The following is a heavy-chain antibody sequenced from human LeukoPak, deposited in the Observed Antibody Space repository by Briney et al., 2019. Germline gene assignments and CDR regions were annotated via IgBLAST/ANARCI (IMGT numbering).Heavy chain of an antibody. CDR2: INTDGSNT. CDR1: GFTFDYYW. CDR3: AKAQARIIAAVQHFDF. J-gene: IGHJ4*02. V-gene: IGHV3-74*01. Sequence: GGSLRLSCAASGFTFDYYWMHWVRQAPGKGLMWVSRINTDGSNTHYADSVKGRFTISRDNAKNSLYLQMNNLRAEDTALYYCAKAQARIIAAVQHFDFWGQGALVTVSS. D-gene: IGHD6-13*01.